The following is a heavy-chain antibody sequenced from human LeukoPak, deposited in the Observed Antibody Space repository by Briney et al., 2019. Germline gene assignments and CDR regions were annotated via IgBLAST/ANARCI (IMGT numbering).Heavy chain of an antibody. J-gene: IGHJ5*02. CDR2: IYYSGTT. CDR1: GGSISSGGYY. CDR3: ASSPITYYYDSSGPGWFDP. Sequence: SETLSLTCTVSGGSISSGGYYWSWIRQHPGKGLECIGYIYYSGTTYYNPSLKSRLTISVDTPKNQFSLKLSSVTAADTAVYWCASSPITYYYDSSGPGWFDPWGQGTLVTVSS. D-gene: IGHD3-22*01. V-gene: IGHV4-31*03.